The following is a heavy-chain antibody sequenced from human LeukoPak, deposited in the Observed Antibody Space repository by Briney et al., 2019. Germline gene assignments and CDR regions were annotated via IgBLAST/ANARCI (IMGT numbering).Heavy chain of an antibody. J-gene: IGHJ4*02. V-gene: IGHV3-23*01. CDR2: IGASGDYT. D-gene: IGHD6-19*01. CDR3: AKDRGYSSGRDFDF. CDR1: GFTFSSYA. Sequence: GGSLRLSCAASGFTFSSYAMSWVRQAPGKGLEWVSVIGASGDYTYYADSVKGRFTISRDNSKNTLYLQMNSLRAEDTAVYYCAKDRGYSSGRDFDFWGQGTLVTVSS.